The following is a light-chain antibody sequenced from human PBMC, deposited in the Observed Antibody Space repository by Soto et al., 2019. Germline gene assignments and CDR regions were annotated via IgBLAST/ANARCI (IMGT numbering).Light chain of an antibody. J-gene: IGKJ1*01. CDR2: SAS. CDR1: QSLRSN. CDR3: QQHDKLPPA. V-gene: IGKV3-15*01. Sequence: EIVMTQSPVTLSVSPGETVTLSCRASQSLRSNLAWYQKKPGQTPRLLIYSASIRAAATPARFSGSGAGTNFSLTISSLQSEDFAVYYCQQHDKLPPAFVQGTKVDIK.